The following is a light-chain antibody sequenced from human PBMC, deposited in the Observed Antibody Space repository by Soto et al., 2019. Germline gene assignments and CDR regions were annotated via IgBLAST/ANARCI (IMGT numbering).Light chain of an antibody. Sequence: DMQMTQSHKTLSASVGDRVTITCRASQSISSWLAWYQQKPGKAPKLLIYKASSLESGVPSRFSGSGSGTEFTLTICSLQPDDFASYYCQQYTSYSGTFGQGTKVDIK. CDR3: QQYTSYSGT. CDR2: KAS. J-gene: IGKJ1*01. V-gene: IGKV1-5*03. CDR1: QSISSW.